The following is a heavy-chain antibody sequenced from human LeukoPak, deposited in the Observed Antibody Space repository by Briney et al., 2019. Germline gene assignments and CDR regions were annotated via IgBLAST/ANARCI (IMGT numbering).Heavy chain of an antibody. V-gene: IGHV3-23*01. D-gene: IGHD2-21*02. Sequence: GGSLRLSCAAPGFTFSTYAMSWVRQAPGKGLEWVSHFGGSGGSIYYADSVKGRFTISRDNSKNTLYLQMNSLRAEDTAVYYCAKSDCGGDCHLLDYWGQGTLVTVSS. J-gene: IGHJ4*02. CDR1: GFTFSTYA. CDR2: FGGSGGSI. CDR3: AKSDCGGDCHLLDY.